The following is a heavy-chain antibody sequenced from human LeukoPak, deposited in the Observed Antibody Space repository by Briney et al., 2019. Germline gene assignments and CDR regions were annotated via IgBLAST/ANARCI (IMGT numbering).Heavy chain of an antibody. J-gene: IGHJ4*02. CDR2: INPSTDNT. D-gene: IGHD6-19*01. Sequence: ASVKVSCKASGYTFTNYYIHWVRQAPGQGLEWMGVINPSTDNTNYAQKFQGRVTLTSDTSTSTVYMDLNSLKSEDTAVYYCAREMPPAVAGLFDHWGQGTLVTVSS. CDR1: GYTFTNYY. CDR3: AREMPPAVAGLFDH. V-gene: IGHV1-46*01.